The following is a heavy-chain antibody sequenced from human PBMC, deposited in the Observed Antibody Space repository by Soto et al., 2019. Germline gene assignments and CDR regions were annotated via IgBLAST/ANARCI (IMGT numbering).Heavy chain of an antibody. CDR2: IYHSGST. Sequence: TLSGTGAVSVGSSSSRGYSWSWIRQPPGKALEWIGYIYHSGSTYYSPSLKSRVTISIDTSKNQFSLKVGSVTAADTAVYYCASSSLYGMDVWGQGTTVSVSS. CDR3: ASSSLYGMDV. CDR1: VGSSSSRGYS. V-gene: IGHV4-30-2*05. J-gene: IGHJ6*02.